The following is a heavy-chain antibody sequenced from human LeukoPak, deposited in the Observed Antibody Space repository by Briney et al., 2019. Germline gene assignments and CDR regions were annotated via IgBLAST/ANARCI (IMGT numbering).Heavy chain of an antibody. D-gene: IGHD1-20*01. CDR2: ISYDGSNK. CDR3: AKDGYNWNQPDY. V-gene: IGHV3-30*18. CDR1: GFTFSSYG. J-gene: IGHJ4*02. Sequence: PGRSLRLSCAASGFTFSSYGMHWVRQAPGKGLEWVAVISYDGSNKYYADSVKGRFTISRDNSKNTLYLQMNSLRAEDTVVYYCAKDGYNWNQPDYWGQGTLVTVSS.